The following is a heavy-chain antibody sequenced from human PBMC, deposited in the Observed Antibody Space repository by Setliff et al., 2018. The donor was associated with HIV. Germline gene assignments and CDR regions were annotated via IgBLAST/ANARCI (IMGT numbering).Heavy chain of an antibody. CDR1: GGTFSSYA. CDR2: IIPIFGTA. V-gene: IGHV1-69*05. D-gene: IGHD3-10*01. CDR3: ARSAGRSGSYYNPNYGLHKKGYYYYMDV. J-gene: IGHJ6*03. Sequence: SVKVSCKASGGTFSSYAISWVRQAPGQGLEWMGGIIPIFGTANYAQKFQGRVTITTDESTSTAYMELSSLRSEDTAVYYCARSAGRSGSYYNPNYGLHKKGYYYYMDVWGKGTTVTVSS.